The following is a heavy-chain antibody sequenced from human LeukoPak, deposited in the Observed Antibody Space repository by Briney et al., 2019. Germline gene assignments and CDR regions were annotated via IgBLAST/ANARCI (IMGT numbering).Heavy chain of an antibody. Sequence: GGSLRLSCAASGFTFSSYSMNWVRQAPGKGLEWVSSISSSSSYIYYADSVKGRFTISRDNAKNSLYLQMNSLRAEDTAVYYCARLLGYCSGGSCYSAQDYGMDVWGQGTTVTVSS. CDR3: ARLLGYCSGGSCYSAQDYGMDV. J-gene: IGHJ6*02. D-gene: IGHD2-15*01. CDR1: GFTFSSYS. V-gene: IGHV3-21*01. CDR2: ISSSSSYI.